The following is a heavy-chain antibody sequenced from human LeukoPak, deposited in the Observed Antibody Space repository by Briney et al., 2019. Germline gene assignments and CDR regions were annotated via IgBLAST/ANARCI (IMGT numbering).Heavy chain of an antibody. V-gene: IGHV1-69*05. Sequence: SMKVSCKASGGTFSSYAISWVRQAPGQGFEWMGGITPMVDTARYAQKFQDRVTITTDESASTAYLDLSSLTSEDTAVYYCARGNWSDAFDVWGQGALVTVSS. CDR2: ITPMVDTA. J-gene: IGHJ3*01. CDR3: ARGNWSDAFDV. D-gene: IGHD1-1*01. CDR1: GGTFSSYA.